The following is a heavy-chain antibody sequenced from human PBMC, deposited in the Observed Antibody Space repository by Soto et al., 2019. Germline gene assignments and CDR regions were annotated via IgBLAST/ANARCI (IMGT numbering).Heavy chain of an antibody. CDR1: GGTFSSYA. CDR2: IIPIFGTK. Sequence: QVQLVQSGAEVKKPGSSVKVSCKASGGTFSSYAISWVRQAPGQGLEWMGGIIPIFGTKNYAQKFQGRVTLTADDSTNTAYIELSSLRSEDTAVYYCASEYRQRVVVSTLDSWGQGTLVTVSS. J-gene: IGHJ4*02. V-gene: IGHV1-69*12. D-gene: IGHD3-22*01. CDR3: ASEYRQRVVVSTLDS.